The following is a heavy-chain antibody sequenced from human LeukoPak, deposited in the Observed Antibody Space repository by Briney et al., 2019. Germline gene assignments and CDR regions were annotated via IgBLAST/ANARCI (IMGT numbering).Heavy chain of an antibody. J-gene: IGHJ4*02. CDR1: GFSVSNYY. D-gene: IGHD3-22*01. V-gene: IGHV3-53*01. CDR2: IYSGGNT. Sequence: GGSLRLSCAASGFSVSNYYMSCVRQAPGKGLEWVSVIYSGGNTYYTDSVKGRFTISRDNPKNTVFLQMGSLRGEDTAVYYCARCYYDGSGFYYYFDYWGQGTLVTVSS. CDR3: ARCYYDGSGFYYYFDY.